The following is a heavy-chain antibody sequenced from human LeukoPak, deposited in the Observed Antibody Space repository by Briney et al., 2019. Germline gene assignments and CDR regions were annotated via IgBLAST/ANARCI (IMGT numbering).Heavy chain of an antibody. V-gene: IGHV4-34*01. CDR2: INHSGST. CDR3: AKDYWAIPGDAFDI. J-gene: IGHJ3*02. D-gene: IGHD2-21*01. CDR1: GGSLSGYY. Sequence: SETLSLTCAVYGGSLSGYYWSWIRQPPGKGLEWIGEINHSGSTNYNPSLKSRVTISVDTSKNQFSLKLSSLTAADTAVYYCAKDYWAIPGDAFDIWGQGTMVTVSS.